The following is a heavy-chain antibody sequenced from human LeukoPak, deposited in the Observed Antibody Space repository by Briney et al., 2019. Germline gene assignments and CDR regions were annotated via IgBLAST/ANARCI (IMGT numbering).Heavy chain of an antibody. Sequence: ASVKVSCKVSGYTLTELSMHWVRQAPGKGLEWMGGFDPEDGETIYAQKFQGRVTITADKSTSTAYMELSSLRSEDTAVYYCARERADFWSGNQAYNWFDPWGQGTLVTVSS. J-gene: IGHJ5*02. CDR3: ARERADFWSGNQAYNWFDP. CDR1: GYTLTELS. CDR2: FDPEDGET. V-gene: IGHV1-24*01. D-gene: IGHD3-3*01.